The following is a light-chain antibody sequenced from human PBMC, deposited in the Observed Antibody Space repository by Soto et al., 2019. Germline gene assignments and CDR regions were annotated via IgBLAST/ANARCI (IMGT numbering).Light chain of an antibody. J-gene: IGLJ2*01. CDR3: QSYDSILSGVV. CDR1: SSNIGAGYD. V-gene: IGLV1-40*01. CDR2: GNS. Sequence: QLVLTQPPSVSGAPGQRVTISCTGSSSNIGAGYDVHWYQQLPGTAPKLLIYGNSNRPSGVPDRFSGSKSGTSASLAITGLQAEDEADYDFQSYDSILSGVVFGGGTKLTVL.